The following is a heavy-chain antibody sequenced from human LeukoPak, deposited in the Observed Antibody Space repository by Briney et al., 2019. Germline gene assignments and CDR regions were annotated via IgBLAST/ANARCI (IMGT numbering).Heavy chain of an antibody. Sequence: SETLSLTCSVSGGSISSSAYYWGWIRQPPGQGLEWIGSIYYSGNTYYNSSLKSRVTISVDTSKNQFSLKLSSVTAADTAVYYCARYEAVAGVFDYWGQGTLVTVSS. CDR1: GGSISSSAYY. J-gene: IGHJ4*02. CDR2: IYYSGNT. CDR3: ARYEAVAGVFDY. D-gene: IGHD6-19*01. V-gene: IGHV4-39*07.